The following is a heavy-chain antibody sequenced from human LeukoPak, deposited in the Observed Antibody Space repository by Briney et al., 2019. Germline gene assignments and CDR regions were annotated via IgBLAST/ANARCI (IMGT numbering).Heavy chain of an antibody. CDR2: SRNKANSYRT. Sequence: QAGGSLRLSCEASGFSFSRHYMDWVRQAPGKGLEWVGRSRNKANSYRTESAASVKGRFSISRDESKNSLYLQMNSLKTEDMAVYYCTRSKYDNSGHYVGGDQWGQGTLVIVSA. D-gene: IGHD3-22*01. V-gene: IGHV3-72*01. CDR3: TRSKYDNSGHYVGGDQ. J-gene: IGHJ4*01. CDR1: GFSFSRHY.